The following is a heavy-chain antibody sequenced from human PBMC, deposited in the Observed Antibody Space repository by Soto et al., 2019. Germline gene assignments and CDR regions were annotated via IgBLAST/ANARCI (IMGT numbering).Heavy chain of an antibody. Sequence: ASVKVSCKASGYTFTSYDINCVRQATGQGLEWMGWMNPNSGNTGYAQKFQGRVTMTRNTSISTAYMELSSLRSEDTAVYYCASLYYDILTGYYKALAYWGQGTLVTAPQ. CDR3: ASLYYDILTGYYKALAY. CDR1: GYTFTSYD. V-gene: IGHV1-8*01. J-gene: IGHJ4*02. CDR2: MNPNSGNT. D-gene: IGHD3-9*01.